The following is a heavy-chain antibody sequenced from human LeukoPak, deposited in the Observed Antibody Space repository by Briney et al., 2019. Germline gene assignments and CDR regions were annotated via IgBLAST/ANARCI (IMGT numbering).Heavy chain of an antibody. J-gene: IGHJ4*02. CDR1: GGSFSGYY. V-gene: IGHV4-34*01. Sequence: PSETLSLTCAVYGGSFSGYYWSWIRQPPGKGLEWIGEINHSGSTNYNPSLKSRVTISLGTSKNQFSLKLNSVTAADTAVYYCASQYYDYVWGSYRYTNWGQGTLVTVSS. CDR2: INHSGST. D-gene: IGHD3-16*02. CDR3: ASQYYDYVWGSYRYTN.